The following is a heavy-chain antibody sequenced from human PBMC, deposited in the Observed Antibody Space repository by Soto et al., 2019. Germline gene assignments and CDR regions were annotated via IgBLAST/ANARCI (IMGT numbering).Heavy chain of an antibody. CDR3: ARREKWHDCEY. Sequence: EVQLVQSGAEVKKPGESLRISCKGSGYDFSRYWNAWVRQMPGKGLEWMGMIYPGNSDTKYSPSFQGRVTISADRSTSSADLHWATLTASATARYFCARREKWHDCEYWSQGSLVTVSS. CDR1: GYDFSRYW. D-gene: IGHD2-21*01. CDR2: IYPGNSDT. V-gene: IGHV5-51*01. J-gene: IGHJ4*02.